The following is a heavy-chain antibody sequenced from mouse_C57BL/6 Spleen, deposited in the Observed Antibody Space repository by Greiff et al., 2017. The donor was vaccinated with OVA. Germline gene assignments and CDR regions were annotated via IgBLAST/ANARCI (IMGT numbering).Heavy chain of an antibody. CDR3: ARGGDLFAY. V-gene: IGHV1-52*01. D-gene: IGHD3-3*01. CDR2: IDPSDSET. J-gene: IGHJ3*01. Sequence: QVQLQQPGAELVRPGSSVKLSCKASGYTFTSYWMHWVKQRPIQGLEWIGNIDPSDSETHYNQKFKDKATLTVDKSSSTAYMQLDSLASEDSAVYYCARGGDLFAYWGQGTLVTVSA. CDR1: GYTFTSYW.